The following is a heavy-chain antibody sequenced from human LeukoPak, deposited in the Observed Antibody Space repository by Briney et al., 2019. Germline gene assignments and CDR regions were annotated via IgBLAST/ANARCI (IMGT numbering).Heavy chain of an antibody. Sequence: GVSLRLFCAASEFTLSNYWMSWVRQSPGEGVECLNNIKQEGSKTYSVDSVKGRFTISRDNAKNSLYLQMNSLRAEDTAVYYCARGGQYSGYYYFDYWGQGTLVTVSS. CDR2: IKQEGSKT. V-gene: IGHV3-7*01. D-gene: IGHD3-22*01. CDR1: EFTLSNYW. J-gene: IGHJ4*02. CDR3: ARGGQYSGYYYFDY.